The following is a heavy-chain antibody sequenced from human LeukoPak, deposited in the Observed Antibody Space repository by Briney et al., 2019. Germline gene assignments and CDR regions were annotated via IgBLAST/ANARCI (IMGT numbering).Heavy chain of an antibody. Sequence: GASVKVSCKSSGYTFTTYGISWMRQAPGQSLEWMGRISPYNSNTKYAQKLQGRVTMTTDTSTNTAYMEVRSLRSDDTAVYYCAREAPVAAGSDAFDIWGQGTMVTVSS. J-gene: IGHJ3*02. D-gene: IGHD6-19*01. V-gene: IGHV1-18*01. CDR1: GYTFTTYG. CDR3: AREAPVAAGSDAFDI. CDR2: ISPYNSNT.